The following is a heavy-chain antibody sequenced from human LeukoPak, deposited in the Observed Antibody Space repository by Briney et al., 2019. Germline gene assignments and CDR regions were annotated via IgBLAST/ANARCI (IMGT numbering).Heavy chain of an antibody. D-gene: IGHD3-22*01. CDR2: IYPGDSDT. CDR1: GYTFTTYW. Sequence: GESLKISCKGSGYTFTTYWIGWVRQMPGKGLEWMGIIYPGDSDTRYSPSFQGQVTISADKSISTAYLQWSSLKASDTAMYYCARHLAMSSGCYPFDYWGQGTLVTVSS. J-gene: IGHJ4*02. V-gene: IGHV5-51*01. CDR3: ARHLAMSSGCYPFDY.